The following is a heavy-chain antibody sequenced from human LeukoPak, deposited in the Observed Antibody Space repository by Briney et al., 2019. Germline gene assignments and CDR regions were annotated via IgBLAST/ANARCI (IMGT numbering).Heavy chain of an antibody. Sequence: PGGSLRLSCAASGFTFSSYRMNWVRQAPGEGLEWVSFISSSSSYIDYADSVKGRFTISRDNAKNSLYLQMNSLRAEDTAGYYCVRDSYSNYFDYWGQGTLVTVSS. CDR2: ISSSSSYI. V-gene: IGHV3-21*01. CDR3: VRDSYSNYFDY. J-gene: IGHJ4*02. D-gene: IGHD4-11*01. CDR1: GFTFSSYR.